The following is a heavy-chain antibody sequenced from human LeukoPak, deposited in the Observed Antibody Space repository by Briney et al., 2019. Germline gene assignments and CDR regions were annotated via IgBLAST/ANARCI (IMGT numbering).Heavy chain of an antibody. D-gene: IGHD5-24*01. Sequence: GGSLRLSCAASGFTFSSYSMNWVRQAPGKGLEWVSSISSSSSYIYYADSVKGRFTISRDNAKNTLYLQMNSLRAEDTAVYYCASARGRDGYDYWGQGTLVTVSS. CDR1: GFTFSSYS. CDR3: ASARGRDGYDY. V-gene: IGHV3-21*01. J-gene: IGHJ4*02. CDR2: ISSSSSYI.